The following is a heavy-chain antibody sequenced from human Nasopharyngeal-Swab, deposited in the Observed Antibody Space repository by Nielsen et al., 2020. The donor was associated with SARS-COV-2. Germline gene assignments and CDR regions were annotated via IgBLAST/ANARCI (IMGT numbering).Heavy chain of an antibody. J-gene: IGHJ4*02. V-gene: IGHV4-30-4*01. CDR2: IYYSGIT. Sequence: SETLSLNCTVSGGSISSGDSYWSWIRQRPKKGLEWIGYIYYSGITYYNPSLRSRVSMSVDTSKNQFSLMLSSVTAADTAVYYCARGGYNSPLNFDYWGQGTLVAVSS. D-gene: IGHD5-24*01. CDR1: GGSISSGDSY. CDR3: ARGGYNSPLNFDY.